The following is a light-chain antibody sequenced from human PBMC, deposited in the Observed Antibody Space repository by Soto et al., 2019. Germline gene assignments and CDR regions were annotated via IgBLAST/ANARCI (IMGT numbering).Light chain of an antibody. CDR3: AAWDDSLSGHVV. J-gene: IGLJ2*01. CDR1: SSNIGSNY. Sequence: QPVLTQTPSASGTPGQRVTISCSGSSSNIGSNYVYWYQHLPGTAPKLLIYRNNQRPSGVPDRFSGSKSGTSVSLAISGLRSEDEAHYYCAAWDDSLSGHVVFGGGTKVTVL. CDR2: RNN. V-gene: IGLV1-47*01.